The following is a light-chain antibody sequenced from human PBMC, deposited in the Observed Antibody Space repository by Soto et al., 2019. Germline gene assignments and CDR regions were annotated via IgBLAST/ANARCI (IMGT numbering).Light chain of an antibody. CDR1: HYISTW. V-gene: IGKV1-5*01. CDR2: DAS. CDR3: QQYKSFPVT. J-gene: IGKJ1*01. Sequence: DIQMTQSPSTLSASVGDRVSFTCRASHYISTWLAWYQQKPGKGPKLVIYDASRLESGVPSRFRGRGAGTEFTLTISCLKPDDFESYYCQQYKSFPVTFGQGTKVDIK.